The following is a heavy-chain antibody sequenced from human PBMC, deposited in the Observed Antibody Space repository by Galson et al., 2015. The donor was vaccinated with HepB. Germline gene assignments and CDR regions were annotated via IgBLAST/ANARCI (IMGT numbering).Heavy chain of an antibody. J-gene: IGHJ4*02. CDR2: IIPIFGTA. V-gene: IGHV1-69*06. CDR3: ARDGKFSHYFGSGSYYTYFDY. CDR1: GGSFSSYG. D-gene: IGHD3-10*01. Sequence: SVKVSCKASGGSFSSYGMSWVRQAPGQGLEWMGGIIPIFGTANYAQKFQGRVTITADKSTSTAYMELSSLRSEDTAVYYCARDGKFSHYFGSGSYYTYFDYWGQGTLVTVSS.